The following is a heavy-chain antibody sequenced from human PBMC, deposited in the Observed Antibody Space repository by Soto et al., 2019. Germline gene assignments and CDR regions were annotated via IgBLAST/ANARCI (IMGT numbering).Heavy chain of an antibody. D-gene: IGHD6-13*01. Sequence: QAQVVQSGAEVRKPGSSVKLSCKASEGTFNSYAIAWVRQAPGQGLEWMGGIIPYYNTLNYAQKFQDRVTITADDSTNTVYMELSSRRADDTAVYFCASGTSRWYPYCLDSWAQGTLVTVSS. V-gene: IGHV1-69*01. CDR3: ASGTSRWYPYCLDS. J-gene: IGHJ4*02. CDR2: IIPYYNTL. CDR1: EGTFNSYA.